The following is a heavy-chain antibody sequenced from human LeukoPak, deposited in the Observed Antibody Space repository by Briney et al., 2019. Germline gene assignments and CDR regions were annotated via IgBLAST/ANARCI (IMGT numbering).Heavy chain of an antibody. J-gene: IGHJ4*02. CDR1: GGSISSGGYS. V-gene: IGHV4-30-2*01. D-gene: IGHD1-7*01. CDR3: ARGNYYFDY. CDR2: IYHSGST. Sequence: PSQTLSLTCAVSGGSISSGGYSWSWIRQPPGKGLEWIGYIYHSGSTYYNPSLKSRVTISVDRSKNQFSLKLSSVTAAGTAVYYCARGNYYFDYWGQGTLVTVSS.